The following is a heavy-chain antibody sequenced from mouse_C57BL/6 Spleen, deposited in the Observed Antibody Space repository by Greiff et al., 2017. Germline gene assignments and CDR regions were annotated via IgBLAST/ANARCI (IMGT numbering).Heavy chain of an antibody. Sequence: QVQLQQPGAELVTPGASVQMSCKASGYTFTNYCITWVKQRPGPGLEWIGYIYPGSGSTNYNEKFKSKATLTVDTSSSTAYMQLSSLTSEDSAVYYCARYYGSSYVDYWGQGTTLTVSS. CDR1: GYTFTNYC. V-gene: IGHV1-55*01. CDR2: IYPGSGST. CDR3: ARYYGSSYVDY. J-gene: IGHJ2*01. D-gene: IGHD1-1*01.